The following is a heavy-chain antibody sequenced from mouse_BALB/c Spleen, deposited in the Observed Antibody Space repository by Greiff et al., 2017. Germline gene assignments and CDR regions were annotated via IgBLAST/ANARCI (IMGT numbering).Heavy chain of an antibody. Sequence: LQQPGSELVRPGASVKLSCKASGYTFTSYWMHWVKQRPGQGLEWIGNIYPGSGSTNYDEKFKSKATLTVDTSSSTAYMQLSSLTSEDSAVYYCTTIYYDYDVDYWGQGTTLTVSS. CDR3: TTIYYDYDVDY. CDR1: GYTFTSYW. D-gene: IGHD2-4*01. CDR2: IYPGSGST. V-gene: IGHV1S22*01. J-gene: IGHJ2*01.